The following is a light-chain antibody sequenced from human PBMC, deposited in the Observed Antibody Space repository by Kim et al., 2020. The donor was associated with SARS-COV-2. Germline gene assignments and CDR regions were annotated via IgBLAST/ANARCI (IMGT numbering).Light chain of an antibody. CDR1: QDISNY. CDR3: QQYDNPPS. V-gene: IGKV1-33*01. Sequence: DIQMTQSPSSLSASVGDRVTITCQASQDISNYLNWYQQKPGKAPKLLIYDASNLETGVPSRFSGSGSGTDFTFTISSLQPEDIATYYCQQYDNPPSSGGGTKVDIK. CDR2: DAS. J-gene: IGKJ4*01.